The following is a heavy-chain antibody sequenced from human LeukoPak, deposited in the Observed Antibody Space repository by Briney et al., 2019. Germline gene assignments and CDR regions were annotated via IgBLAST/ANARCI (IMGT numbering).Heavy chain of an antibody. CDR2: ISAYNGNT. CDR1: GGTFSSYG. D-gene: IGHD3-22*01. Sequence: ASVKVSCKASGGTFSSYGISWVRQAPGQGLEWMGWISAYNGNTNYAQKLQGRVTMTTDTSTSTAYMELRSLRSDDTAVYYCARDHPTYYYDSSGYPYYFDYWGQGTLVTVSS. V-gene: IGHV1-18*01. J-gene: IGHJ4*02. CDR3: ARDHPTYYYDSSGYPYYFDY.